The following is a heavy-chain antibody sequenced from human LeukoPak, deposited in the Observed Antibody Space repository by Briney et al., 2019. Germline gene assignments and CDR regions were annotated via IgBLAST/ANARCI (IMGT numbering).Heavy chain of an antibody. CDR1: GFSVSSYG. CDR3: VRDRAEGRAWVEFDP. Sequence: GGSLRLSCVASGFSVSSYGMSWVRQAPGKAPEWVSLLYSNGGTYYADSVKGRFIISRDNSENTLYLQMNNLRVEDTAVYHCVRDRAEGRAWVEFDPWGQGTVVTVSS. J-gene: IGHJ5*02. CDR2: LYSNGGT. V-gene: IGHV3-66*03.